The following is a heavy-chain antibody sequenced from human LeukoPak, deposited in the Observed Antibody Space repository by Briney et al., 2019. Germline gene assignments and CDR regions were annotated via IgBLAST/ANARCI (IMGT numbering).Heavy chain of an antibody. Sequence: AGGSLRLSCSASGFTFSAYRMHWVRQAPGKGLVWVSRLESDGSSTAYADSVKGRFTISRDNAENTVYLQMDSLRVEDTAVYYCASLESRDASKGGDFWGQGTLVTVSS. J-gene: IGHJ4*02. CDR2: LESDGSST. CDR1: GFTFSAYR. V-gene: IGHV3-74*01. CDR3: ASLESRDASKGGDF. D-gene: IGHD5-24*01.